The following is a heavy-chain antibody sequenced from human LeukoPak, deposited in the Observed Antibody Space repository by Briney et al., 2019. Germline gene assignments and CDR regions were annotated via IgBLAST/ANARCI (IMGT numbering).Heavy chain of an antibody. CDR1: GYTFANFG. Sequence: ASVKVSCKASGYTFANFGMTWVRQAPGQGLEWMGWISVYNGNTNYAQNLQGRVTLTTDTSTSTVYMELRNLRSDDTAVYYCARDLWNFYDDSGYNRDFDSWGQGTLVTVSS. D-gene: IGHD3-22*01. V-gene: IGHV1-18*01. CDR3: ARDLWNFYDDSGYNRDFDS. J-gene: IGHJ5*01. CDR2: ISVYNGNT.